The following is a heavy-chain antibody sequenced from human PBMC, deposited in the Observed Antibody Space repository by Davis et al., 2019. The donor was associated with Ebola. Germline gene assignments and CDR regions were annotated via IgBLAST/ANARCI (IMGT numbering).Heavy chain of an antibody. CDR3: ARGSYGDYYDYGMDV. CDR2: INPNSGAT. J-gene: IGHJ6*02. V-gene: IGHV1-2*04. CDR1: GYTITNYY. Sequence: AASVKVSCKASGYTITNYYIHWVRQAPGQGLEWMGWINPNSGATTSAQKFQGWVAMTTDTSINTAYMELTSLKSDATAVYYCARGSYGDYYDYGMDVWGQGTTVIVSS. D-gene: IGHD4/OR15-4a*01.